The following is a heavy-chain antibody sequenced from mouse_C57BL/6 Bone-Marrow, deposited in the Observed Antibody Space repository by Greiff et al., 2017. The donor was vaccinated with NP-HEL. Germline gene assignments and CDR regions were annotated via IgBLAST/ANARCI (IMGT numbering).Heavy chain of an antibody. J-gene: IGHJ3*01. Sequence: EVQLQQSGPELVKPGASVKISCKASGYTFTDYYMNWVKQSHGKSLEWIGDINPNNGGTSYNQKFKGKATLTVDKSSSTAYMELRSLTSEDSAVYYCARIRGFAYWGQGTLVTVSA. CDR1: GYTFTDYY. CDR2: INPNNGGT. CDR3: ARIRGFAY. V-gene: IGHV1-26*01.